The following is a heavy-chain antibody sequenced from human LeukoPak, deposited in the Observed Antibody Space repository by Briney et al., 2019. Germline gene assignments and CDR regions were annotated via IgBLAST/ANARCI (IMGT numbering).Heavy chain of an antibody. CDR1: GFTFSSYA. V-gene: IGHV3-23*01. CDR3: ARGKEDSPLWVGEPPYFDN. J-gene: IGHJ4*02. Sequence: PRGSLRLSCAASGFTFSSYAMSWVRQAPGKGLEWVSAISGSGGTTYYADSERGRFTISRDYSKNTIFLQMDSLTVEGTAIYYCARGKEDSPLWVGEPPYFDNWGQGTLVTVSS. D-gene: IGHD3-10*01. CDR2: ISGSGGTT.